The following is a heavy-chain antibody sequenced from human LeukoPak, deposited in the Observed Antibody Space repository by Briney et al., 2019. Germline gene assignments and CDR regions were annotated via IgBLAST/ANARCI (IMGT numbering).Heavy chain of an antibody. CDR2: ISSSSSYI. J-gene: IGHJ4*02. CDR1: GFTFSSYS. V-gene: IGHV3-21*04. CDR3: ARIDGYRDYFDY. Sequence: PGGSLRLSCAASGFTFSSYSMNWVRQAPGKGLEWVSSISSSSSYIYYADSVKGRFTISRDNSKNTLYLQMNSLRAEDTAVYYCARIDGYRDYFDYWGQGTLVTVSS. D-gene: IGHD5-24*01.